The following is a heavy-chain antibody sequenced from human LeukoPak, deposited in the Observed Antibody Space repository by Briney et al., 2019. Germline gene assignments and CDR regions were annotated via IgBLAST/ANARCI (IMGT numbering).Heavy chain of an antibody. D-gene: IGHD2-15*01. CDR3: ARGCSGGSCYESKFDP. V-gene: IGHV3-7*01. CDR1: GFTFSSYW. CDR2: IKQDGSEK. Sequence: GGSLRLSCAASGFTFSSYWMSWVRQAPGKGLEWVASIKQDGSEKYCVDSVKGRFTISRDNAKNSLYLQMNSLRAEDTAVYYCARGCSGGSCYESKFDPWGQGTLVTVSS. J-gene: IGHJ5*02.